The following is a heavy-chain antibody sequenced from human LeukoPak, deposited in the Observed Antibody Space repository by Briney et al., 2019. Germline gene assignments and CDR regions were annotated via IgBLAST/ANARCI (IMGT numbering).Heavy chain of an antibody. Sequence: GGSLRLSCAASGFTFSAYWMSWVRQAPGKGLEWVANIKQDGSEKYYVDSVKGRFTISRDNAKNSLYLQMNSLRAEDTVVYYCARDPGYMYGNYWGQGTLVTVSS. D-gene: IGHD5-18*01. J-gene: IGHJ4*02. V-gene: IGHV3-7*01. CDR3: ARDPGYMYGNY. CDR2: IKQDGSEK. CDR1: GFTFSAYW.